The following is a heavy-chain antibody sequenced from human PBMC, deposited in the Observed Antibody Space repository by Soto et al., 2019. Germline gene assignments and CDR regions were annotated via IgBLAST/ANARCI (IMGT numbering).Heavy chain of an antibody. CDR1: GGSISSYY. J-gene: IGHJ5*02. V-gene: IGHV4-4*07. CDR2: IYTSGST. CDR3: ARDQGEYSYGRGNWFDP. D-gene: IGHD5-18*01. Sequence: QVQLQESGPGLVKPSETLSLTCTVSGGSISSYYWRWIRQPAGKGLAWIGRIYTSGSTNYNPSLKGRVTMSVDTSKNQFSLKLSSVTAADTAVYYWARDQGEYSYGRGNWFDPWCQGTLVTVSS.